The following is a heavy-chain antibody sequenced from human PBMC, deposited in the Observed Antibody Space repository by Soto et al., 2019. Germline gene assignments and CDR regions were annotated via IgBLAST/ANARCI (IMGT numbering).Heavy chain of an antibody. D-gene: IGHD6-19*01. CDR3: VAGQYFFDY. CDR2: ISYDGSNK. CDR1: GFSFSSYG. J-gene: IGHJ4*02. Sequence: QVQLVESGGGVVKPGRSRRLSCAASGFSFSSYGMQWVREAPGKGLEWVAVISYDGSNKYYADSVKDRFTISRDNSKKTLYLQMNSLRADDTAVYYCVAGQYFFDYCGQGTLVTVSS. V-gene: IGHV3-30*03.